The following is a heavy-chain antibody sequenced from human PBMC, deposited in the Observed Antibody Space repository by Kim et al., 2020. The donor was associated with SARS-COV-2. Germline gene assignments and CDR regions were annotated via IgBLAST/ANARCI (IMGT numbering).Heavy chain of an antibody. J-gene: IGHJ4*02. V-gene: IGHV3-30*04. D-gene: IGHD4-17*01. CDR3: ARAHGDYGAFWFDY. CDR1: GFTFSSYA. Sequence: GGSLRLSCAASGFTFSSYAMHWVRQAPGKGLEWVAVISYDGSNKYYADSVKGRFTISRDNSKNTLYLQMNSLRAEDTAVYYCARAHGDYGAFWFDYWGQGTLVTVSS. CDR2: ISYDGSNK.